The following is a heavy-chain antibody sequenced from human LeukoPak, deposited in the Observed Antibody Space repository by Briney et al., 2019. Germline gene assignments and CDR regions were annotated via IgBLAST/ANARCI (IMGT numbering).Heavy chain of an antibody. CDR2: IYWDDDK. Sequence: SGPTLVKPTQTLTLTCTFSGFSLSTSGVGVGWIRQPPGKALEWLALIYWDDDKRYSPSLKSRLTITKDTSKNQVVLTMTNIDPVDTATYYCAHSHIGLPYYDILTDAFDIWGQGTMVTVSS. V-gene: IGHV2-5*02. J-gene: IGHJ3*02. CDR3: AHSHIGLPYYDILTDAFDI. CDR1: GFSLSTSGVG. D-gene: IGHD3-9*01.